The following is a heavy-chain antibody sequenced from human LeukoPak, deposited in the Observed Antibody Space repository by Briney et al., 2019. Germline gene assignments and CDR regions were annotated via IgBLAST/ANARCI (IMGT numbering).Heavy chain of an antibody. CDR3: ARKGTSGWVGFEI. CDR2: ITTHNGNT. CDR1: GYTFTSYG. J-gene: IGHJ3*02. Sequence: ASVKVSCKASGYTFTSYGISWVRQAPGQGLEWVGWITTHNGNTRYAQKVQGRVTMTTDTSTSIAYMELRSLTSVDTAVYYCARKGTSGWVGFEIWGQGTMVTVSS. D-gene: IGHD6-19*01. V-gene: IGHV1-18*01.